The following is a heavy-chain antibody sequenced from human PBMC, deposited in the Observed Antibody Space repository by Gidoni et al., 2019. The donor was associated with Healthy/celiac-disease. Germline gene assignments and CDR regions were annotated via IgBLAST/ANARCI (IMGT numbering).Heavy chain of an antibody. V-gene: IGHV4-31*03. D-gene: IGHD3-10*01. CDR2: IHYSGST. Sequence: QVQLQESGTGLVKHSQTLPLTCTVSSGFIRWGGYYWSWIRKHPGKGLEWIGYIHYSGSTYYNPSLKSRVTISVDTSKNQFSLKLSSVTAADTAVYYCARDRYYGSGSYYYYYGMVVWGQGTTVTVSS. CDR1: SGFIRWGGYY. J-gene: IGHJ6*02. CDR3: ARDRYYGSGSYYYYYGMVV.